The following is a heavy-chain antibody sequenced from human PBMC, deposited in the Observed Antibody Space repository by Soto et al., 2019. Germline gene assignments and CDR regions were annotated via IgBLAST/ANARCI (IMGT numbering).Heavy chain of an antibody. CDR1: GGSISSYY. D-gene: IGHD5-18*01. J-gene: IGHJ6*02. CDR3: ARVLEDRAETYYYYYYGMDV. V-gene: IGHV4-59*01. Sequence: SETLSLTCTVSGGSISSYYWSWIRQPPGKGLEWIGYIYYSGSTNYNPSLKSRVTISVDTSKNQFSLKLSSVTAADTAVYYCARVLEDRAETYYYYYYGMDVWGQGTTVTAP. CDR2: IYYSGST.